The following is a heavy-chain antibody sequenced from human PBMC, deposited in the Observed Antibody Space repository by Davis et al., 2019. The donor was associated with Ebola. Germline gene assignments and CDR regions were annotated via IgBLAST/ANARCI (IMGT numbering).Heavy chain of an antibody. Sequence: GGSLRLSCAASGFTFSSYSMNWVRQAPGKGLEWVSSISSSSSYIYYADSVKGRFTISRDNAKNSLYLQMNSLRAEDTAVYYCARRYCSGGSCPKWFDPWGQGTLVTVSS. J-gene: IGHJ5*02. CDR3: ARRYCSGGSCPKWFDP. CDR2: ISSSSSYI. D-gene: IGHD2-15*01. CDR1: GFTFSSYS. V-gene: IGHV3-21*01.